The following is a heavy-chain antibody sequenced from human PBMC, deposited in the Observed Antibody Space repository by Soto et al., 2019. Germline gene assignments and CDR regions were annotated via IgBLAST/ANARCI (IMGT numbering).Heavy chain of an antibody. D-gene: IGHD3-10*01. CDR1: GGSISSYY. CDR2: IYYSGST. V-gene: IGHV4-59*01. Sequence: ASETLSLPCTVSGGSISSYYWSWIRQPPGKGLEWIGYIYYSGSTNYNPSLKSRVTISVDTSKNQFSLKLSSVTAADTAVYYCARDRVTMVRGVIPHYYYYGMDVWGQGTTVTVSS. CDR3: ARDRVTMVRGVIPHYYYYGMDV. J-gene: IGHJ6*02.